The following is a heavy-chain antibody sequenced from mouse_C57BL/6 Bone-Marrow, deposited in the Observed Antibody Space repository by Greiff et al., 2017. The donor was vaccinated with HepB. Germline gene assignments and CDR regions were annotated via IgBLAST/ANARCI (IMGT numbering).Heavy chain of an antibody. CDR2: ILPGSGST. V-gene: IGHV1-9*01. Sequence: QVQLQQSGAELMKPGASVKLSCKATGYTFTGYWIEWVKQRPGHGLEWIGEILPGSGSTNYNEKFKGKATFTADTSSNTAYMQLSSLTTEDSAIYYCAREEDYDGSSSYAMDYWGQGTSVTVSS. D-gene: IGHD1-1*01. CDR3: AREEDYDGSSSYAMDY. CDR1: GYTFTGYW. J-gene: IGHJ4*01.